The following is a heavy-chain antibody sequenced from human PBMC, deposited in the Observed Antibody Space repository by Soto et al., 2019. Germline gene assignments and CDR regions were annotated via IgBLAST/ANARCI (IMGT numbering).Heavy chain of an antibody. J-gene: IGHJ4*02. V-gene: IGHV5-51*01. D-gene: IGHD1-26*01. CDR1: GYRLTSKW. Sequence: GESQKISCEASGYRLTSKWIGWVRQVPGQGLEGMGIISPVDSVTIYSPSFQGRVTISADKSISTAYLQWDSLKASETATICRATILGLKWESVEYWGQGTLLTVFS. CDR2: ISPVDSVT. CDR3: ATILGLKWESVEY.